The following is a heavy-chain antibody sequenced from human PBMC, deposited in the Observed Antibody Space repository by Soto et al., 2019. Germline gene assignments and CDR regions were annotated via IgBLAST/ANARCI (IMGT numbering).Heavy chain of an antibody. J-gene: IGHJ6*02. CDR2: IYYSGST. D-gene: IGHD3-9*01. Sequence: QVQLQESGPGLVKPSQTLSLTCTVSGGSISSGGYYWSWIRQHPGKGLEWIGYIYYSGSTYYNPSLKRRVTISVDTSKNQFSLKLSSVTAADTAVYYCARGHFDWLLADYYYYGMDVWGQGTTVTVSS. CDR1: GGSISSGGYY. CDR3: ARGHFDWLLADYYYYGMDV. V-gene: IGHV4-31*03.